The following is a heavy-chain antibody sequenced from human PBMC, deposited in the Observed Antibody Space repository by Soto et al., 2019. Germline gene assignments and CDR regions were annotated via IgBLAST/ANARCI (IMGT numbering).Heavy chain of an antibody. CDR2: IIPILGIT. J-gene: IGHJ3*02. CDR3: AADGYYYDSSYAFDI. CDR1: GCTFSSYT. V-gene: IGHV1-69*02. Sequence: SVKVSCKASGCTFSSYTISWVRQAPGQGLEWMGRIIPILGITNYAQKFQERVTITRDMSTSTAYMELSSLRSEDTAVYYCAADGYYYDSSYAFDIWGQGTTVTVSS. D-gene: IGHD3-22*01.